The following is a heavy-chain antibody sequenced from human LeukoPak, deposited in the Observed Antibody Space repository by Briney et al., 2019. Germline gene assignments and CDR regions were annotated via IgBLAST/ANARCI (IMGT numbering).Heavy chain of an antibody. Sequence: AGGSLRLSCAASGFTVSSNYMSWVRQAPGKGLEWVSVTYSNGRTYYADSVKGRFTISRDISKNTLYLQMNSLRAEDTAVYYCARKPGYCSGGSCYYYYYMDVWGKGTTVTVSS. CDR3: ARKPGYCSGGSCYYYYYMDV. J-gene: IGHJ6*03. CDR2: TYSNGRT. D-gene: IGHD2-15*01. V-gene: IGHV3-53*01. CDR1: GFTVSSNY.